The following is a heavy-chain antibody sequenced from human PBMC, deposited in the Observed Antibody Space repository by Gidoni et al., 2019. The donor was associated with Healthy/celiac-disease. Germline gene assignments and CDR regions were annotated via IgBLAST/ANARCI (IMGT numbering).Heavy chain of an antibody. CDR1: GFTFSSYS. CDR3: ARGDSSSWGY. Sequence: EVQLVESGVGLVKPGGSLRLSCAASGFTFSSYSRNWVRQAPGKGLEWVSSISSSSSYIYYADSVKGRFTISRDNAKNSLYLQMNSLRAEDTAVYYCARGDSSSWGYWGQGTLVTVSS. D-gene: IGHD6-13*01. V-gene: IGHV3-21*01. CDR2: ISSSSSYI. J-gene: IGHJ4*02.